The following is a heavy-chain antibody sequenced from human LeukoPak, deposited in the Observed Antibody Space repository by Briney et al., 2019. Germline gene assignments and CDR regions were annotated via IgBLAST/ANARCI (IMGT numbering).Heavy chain of an antibody. CDR3: ASRGRNSYYSIDH. CDR2: IIPMMGTA. CDR1: GTTFSSYA. D-gene: IGHD3-10*01. Sequence: GASVKVSCKASGTTFSSYALSWVRQAPGQGLEWLGSIIPMMGTASYSDKYKGRISITADESTTTAHMELNNLRFEDTAVYFCASRGRNSYYSIDHWGQGTLITVSS. J-gene: IGHJ4*02. V-gene: IGHV1-69*11.